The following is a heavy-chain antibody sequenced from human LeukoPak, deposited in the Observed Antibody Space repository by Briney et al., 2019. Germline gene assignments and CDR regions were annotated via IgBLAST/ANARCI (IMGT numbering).Heavy chain of an antibody. V-gene: IGHV3-23*01. CDR3: AKDKTGQLAESPFDY. Sequence: PGGSLRLSCAASGFTFSSYAMSWVRQAPGKGLEWVSAISGSGGSTYYADSVKGRFTISRDNPKNTLYLQMNSLRAEDTAVYYCAKDKTGQLAESPFDYWGQGTLVTVSS. CDR1: GFTFSSYA. D-gene: IGHD6-6*01. J-gene: IGHJ4*02. CDR2: ISGSGGST.